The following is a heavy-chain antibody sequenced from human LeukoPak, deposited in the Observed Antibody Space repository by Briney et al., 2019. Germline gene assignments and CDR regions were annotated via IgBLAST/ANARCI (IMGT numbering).Heavy chain of an antibody. V-gene: IGHV3-23*01. CDR1: GFTFSKYA. D-gene: IGHD4-17*01. J-gene: IGHJ3*01. CDR3: GRNPNGDYVGAFEF. CDR2: SSSGGSNP. Sequence: GGSLRLSCAASGFTFSKYALVWVRQAPGKGLEWVSASSSGGSNPLYADAVKGRFTISRDNSKNTLSLQMNSLRAEDTAVYYCGRNPNGDYVGAFEFWGRGTMVIVSS.